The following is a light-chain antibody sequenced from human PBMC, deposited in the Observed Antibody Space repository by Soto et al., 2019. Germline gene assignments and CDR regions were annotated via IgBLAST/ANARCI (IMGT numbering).Light chain of an antibody. CDR3: LLSYSGAWV. Sequence: QAVVTQEPSLTVSPGVTVTVTCGSSTGAVTSGHWPYWFQQKPGQAPRTLSYDIRSKHSWTPARFSGSLLGGKAALTLSGAQPEDEAEYYCLLSYSGAWVFGGGTKLTV. J-gene: IGLJ3*02. CDR1: TGAVTSGHW. V-gene: IGLV7-46*01. CDR2: DIR.